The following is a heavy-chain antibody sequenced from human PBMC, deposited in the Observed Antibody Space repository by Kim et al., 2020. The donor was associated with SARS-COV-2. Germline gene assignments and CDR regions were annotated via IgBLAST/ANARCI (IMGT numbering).Heavy chain of an antibody. V-gene: IGHV3-15*01. D-gene: IGHD6-19*01. J-gene: IGHJ5*02. CDR3: TTDDQEWLVLDNWFDP. CDR2: IKSKTDGGTT. CDR1: GFTFSNAW. Sequence: GGSLRLSCAASGFTFSNAWMSWVRQAPGKGLEWVGRIKSKTDGGTTDYAAPVKGRFTISRDDSKNTLYLQMNSLKTEDTAVYYCTTDDQEWLVLDNWFDPWGQGTLVTVSS.